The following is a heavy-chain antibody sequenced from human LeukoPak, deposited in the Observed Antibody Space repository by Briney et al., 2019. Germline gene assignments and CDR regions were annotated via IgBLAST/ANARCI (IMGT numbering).Heavy chain of an antibody. J-gene: IGHJ4*02. V-gene: IGHV1-18*01. CDR3: ARDQIGYGYEA. CDR2: ISAYNGNT. D-gene: IGHD5-18*01. Sequence: ASVTVSCKASGYTFTIYGISWVRQAPGQGLEWMGWISAYNGNTNYAQKLQGRVTMTTDTSTSTAYMELRSLRSDDTAVYYCARDQIGYGYEAWGQGTLVTVSS. CDR1: GYTFTIYG.